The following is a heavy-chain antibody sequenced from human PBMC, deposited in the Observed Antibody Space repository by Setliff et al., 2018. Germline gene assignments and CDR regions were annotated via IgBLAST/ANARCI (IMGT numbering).Heavy chain of an antibody. CDR2: IYTSWST. D-gene: IGHD3-3*01. CDR1: GGSISSYY. J-gene: IGHJ6*03. V-gene: IGHV4-4*08. Sequence: PSETLSLTCAVYGGSISSYYWSWIRQPPGKGLEWIGYIYTSWSTNYNPSLKSRVTISLDTSKNQFSLSLTSVTAEDTAVYYCARMSGFQYIDVWDKGTTVTVSS. CDR3: ARMSGFQYIDV.